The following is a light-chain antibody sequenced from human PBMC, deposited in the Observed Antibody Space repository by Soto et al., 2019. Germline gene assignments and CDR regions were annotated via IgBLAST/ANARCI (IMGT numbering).Light chain of an antibody. CDR2: GAA. J-gene: IGKJ3*01. Sequence: IQLTQSPSSLSASVGDRVTISCRASQAIANFLAWYQQKPGKAPKLRIYGAATLQSGVPSRFSGSGSGTDFTLTISSLQPEDFATYYCQQLNSFPIPFGPGTKVDIK. V-gene: IGKV1-9*01. CDR1: QAIANF. CDR3: QQLNSFPIP.